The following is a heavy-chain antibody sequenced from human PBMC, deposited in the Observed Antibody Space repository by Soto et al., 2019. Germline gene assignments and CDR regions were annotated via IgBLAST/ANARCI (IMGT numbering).Heavy chain of an antibody. J-gene: IGHJ3*02. CDR3: ARRCYDILTGYHCDAFDI. Sequence: SETLSLTCTVSGGSISSYYWGWIRQPPGKGLEWIGYIYYSGSTNYNPSLKSRVTISVDTSKNQFSLKLSSVTAADTAVYYCARRCYDILTGYHCDAFDIWGQGTMVTVSS. CDR1: GGSISSYY. D-gene: IGHD3-9*01. V-gene: IGHV4-59*01. CDR2: IYYSGST.